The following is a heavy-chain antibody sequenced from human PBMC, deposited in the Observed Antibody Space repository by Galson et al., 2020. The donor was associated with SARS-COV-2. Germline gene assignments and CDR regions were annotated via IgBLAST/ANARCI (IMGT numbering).Heavy chain of an antibody. J-gene: IGHJ4*02. CDR2: IYFSGSA. CDR3: ARINGTYSSFDY. V-gene: IGHV4-39*07. D-gene: IGHD1-26*01. CDR1: AGPLNRSVYY. Sequence: SETLTLPCTVSAGPLNRSVYYWGWLRQHPGKGLEWIGNIYFSGSAYYNPSLKSRVTMSVDTSKNQCSLKLRSVTAADTAVYYCARINGTYSSFDYWGQGTLVAVSS.